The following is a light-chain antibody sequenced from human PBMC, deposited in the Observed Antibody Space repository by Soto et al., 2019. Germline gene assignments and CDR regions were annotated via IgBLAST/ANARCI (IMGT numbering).Light chain of an antibody. CDR1: HSINRN. CDR3: QQYDNWPLL. Sequence: EIVMTQSPGFLSVSPGERVTLSCRASHSINRNLALYQQKPGQGPRLLIYSASTRAAGIPPRFSGRGSGTEFTLTISSLQSEDFAVYYCQQYDNWPLLFGGGTKVGSK. CDR2: SAS. J-gene: IGKJ4*02. V-gene: IGKV3-15*01.